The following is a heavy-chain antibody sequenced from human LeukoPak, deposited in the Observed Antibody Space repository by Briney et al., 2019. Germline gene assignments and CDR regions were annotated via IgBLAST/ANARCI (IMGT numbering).Heavy chain of an antibody. CDR3: ARGGIYCSGGSCHADY. V-gene: IGHV1-46*01. CDR2: INPSGGST. Sequence: ASVKVSCKASGYTFTNYYMHWVRQAPGQGLEWMGIINPSGGSTTCAQKFQGRVTMTRDTSTSTVYMELSSLRSEDTAVYYCARGGIYCSGGSCHADYWGQGTLVTVSS. D-gene: IGHD2-15*01. CDR1: GYTFTNYY. J-gene: IGHJ4*02.